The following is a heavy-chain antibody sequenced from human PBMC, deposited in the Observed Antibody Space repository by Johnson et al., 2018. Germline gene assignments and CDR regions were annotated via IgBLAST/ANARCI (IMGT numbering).Heavy chain of an antibody. CDR3: ARTGGEHSGYDA. D-gene: IGHD5-12*01. CDR1: GFTFSDSP. J-gene: IGHJ5*02. CDR2: IRSKANNYAT. V-gene: IGHV3-73*01. Sequence: EVQLVESGGGLVQPGGSLRMSCAASGFTFSDSPMHWIRQASGKGLEWVGRIRSKANNYATAHAASVEGRVTISRTDSKKTAFLQMDSLKPDDTAVYYCARTGGEHSGYDAWGQGTLVTVSS.